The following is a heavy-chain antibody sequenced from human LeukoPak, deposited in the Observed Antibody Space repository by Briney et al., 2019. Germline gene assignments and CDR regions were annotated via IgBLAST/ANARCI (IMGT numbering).Heavy chain of an antibody. V-gene: IGHV3-21*01. CDR2: ISSRSSSI. J-gene: IGHJ4*02. Sequence: GGSLRLSCAASGLTFSSHSMNWVRQAPGKGLEWVSSISSRSSSIYYADSVKGRFTISRANAKNSLYLQMNSLRAEDTAVYYCAREGGDNGYNEGFDYWGQGTLVTVSS. D-gene: IGHD5-24*01. CDR3: AREGGDNGYNEGFDY. CDR1: GLTFSSHS.